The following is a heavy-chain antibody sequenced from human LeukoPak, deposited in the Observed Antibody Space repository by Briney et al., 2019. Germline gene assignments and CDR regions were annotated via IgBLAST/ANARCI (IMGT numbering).Heavy chain of an antibody. Sequence: RGESLKISCKGSGYSFNSYWISWVRPVPGEGLEWVGRIEPSDSYHNYSPSFQGHVTISADKSITTAYLHWSSLNASDTAMDYCARHVIPTVTYNWFDPWGQGTLVTVSS. V-gene: IGHV5-10-1*01. CDR2: IEPSDSYH. D-gene: IGHD4-17*01. CDR1: GYSFNSYW. CDR3: ARHVIPTVTYNWFDP. J-gene: IGHJ5*02.